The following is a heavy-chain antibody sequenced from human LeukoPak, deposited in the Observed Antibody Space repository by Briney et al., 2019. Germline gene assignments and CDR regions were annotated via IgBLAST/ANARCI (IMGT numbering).Heavy chain of an antibody. CDR2: ISYDGTNK. CDR1: GFTFNSYT. D-gene: IGHD3-16*01. CDR3: ASGWDVWWAFDY. J-gene: IGHJ4*02. V-gene: IGHV3-30*04. Sequence: GRSLRLSCAASGFTFNSYTMHWVRQAPGKGLEWVSVISYDGTNKYYGDSVKGRFTTSRDNSKNTLYLQMNSLRAEDTAVYYCASGWDVWWAFDYWGQGTLVTVSS.